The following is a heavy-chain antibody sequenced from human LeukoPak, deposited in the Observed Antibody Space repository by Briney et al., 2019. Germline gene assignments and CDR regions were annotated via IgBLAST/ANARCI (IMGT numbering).Heavy chain of an antibody. CDR3: ARLGLDYYYYIGV. CDR1: GFTFSAYG. CDR2: ITSSGGTT. D-gene: IGHD3-16*01. J-gene: IGHJ6*03. V-gene: IGHV3-48*04. Sequence: GGSLRLSCAASGFTFSAYGMSWVRQAPGKGLEWLSYITSSGGTTDYADSVKGRFTISRDNAKNSLYLQMNSLRAEDTAVYYCARLGLDYYYYIGVWGKGTTVTISS.